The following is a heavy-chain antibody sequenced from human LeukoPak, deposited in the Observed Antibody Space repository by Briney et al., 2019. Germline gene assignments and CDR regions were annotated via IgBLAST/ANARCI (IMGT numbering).Heavy chain of an antibody. CDR2: INHSGST. CDR3: ARHGTSGTNLNWFDP. V-gene: IGHV4-34*01. D-gene: IGHD1-1*01. CDR1: AGSSSGYY. Sequence: PSETLSLTSAVYAGSSSGYYWSCIRQPPEKGLEWIGEINHSGSTNYNPSLKSRVTISVDTSKIQFSLKLSSVTAADTAVYYCARHGTSGTNLNWFDPWGQGTLVTVSS. J-gene: IGHJ5*02.